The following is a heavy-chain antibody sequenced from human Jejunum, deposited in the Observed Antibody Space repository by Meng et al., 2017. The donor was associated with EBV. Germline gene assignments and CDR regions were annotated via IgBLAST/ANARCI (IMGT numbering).Heavy chain of an antibody. CDR2: INQVGST. J-gene: IGHJ4*02. V-gene: IGHV4-4*02. Sequence: GQLRESGPGLRKPSGTLSLPCAVSTDFISSYEWWSWVRQPPGKGLEWLGEINQVGSTYYNPSLKSRVTISIDTSKRQFSLRLNSMTAADTAVYYCARASSERLLDYWGQGTLVTVSS. D-gene: IGHD1-14*01. CDR1: TDFISSYEW. CDR3: ARASSERLLDY.